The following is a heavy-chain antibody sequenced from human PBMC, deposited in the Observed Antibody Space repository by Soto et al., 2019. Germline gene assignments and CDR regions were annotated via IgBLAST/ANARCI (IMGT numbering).Heavy chain of an antibody. Sequence: SETLSLTCTVSGGSITSGVYYWSWIRQDPGKGLEWIGYIYYSGSTYYNPSLRSRVTISVDTSKKQFSLKLSSVTTADTAVYYCARGLREEGNFEEDYYHYYMDVWGKGTTVTVSS. J-gene: IGHJ6*03. CDR2: IYYSGST. CDR3: ARGLREEGNFEEDYYHYYMDV. V-gene: IGHV4-31*03. CDR1: GGSITSGVYY. D-gene: IGHD3-16*01.